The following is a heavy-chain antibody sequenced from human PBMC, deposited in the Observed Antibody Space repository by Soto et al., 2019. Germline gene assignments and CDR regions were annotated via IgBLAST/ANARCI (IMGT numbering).Heavy chain of an antibody. J-gene: IGHJ6*02. CDR2: IYYSGST. V-gene: IGHV4-30-4*01. Sequence: PSATLSLTCTVSGGSISSGDYYWSWIRQPPGKGLEWIGYIYYSGSTYYNPSLKSRVTISVDTSKNQFSLKLSSVTAADTAVYYCARDPAEGGMDVWGQGTTVTVSS. CDR1: GGSISSGDYY. CDR3: ARDPAEGGMDV.